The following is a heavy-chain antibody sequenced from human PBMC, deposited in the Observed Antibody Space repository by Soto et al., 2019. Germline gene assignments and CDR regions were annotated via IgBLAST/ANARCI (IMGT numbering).Heavy chain of an antibody. Sequence: EVQLLESGGGLVQPVGSLRLSCATSGFTFSSYAMSWVRQAPGKGLEWVSAISGSGGSTYYADSVKGRFTISRDNSKNTLYLQMNSLRAEDTAVYYCARRSSGWYFDYWGQGTLVTVSS. J-gene: IGHJ4*02. D-gene: IGHD6-19*01. CDR2: ISGSGGST. V-gene: IGHV3-23*01. CDR3: ARRSSGWYFDY. CDR1: GFTFSSYA.